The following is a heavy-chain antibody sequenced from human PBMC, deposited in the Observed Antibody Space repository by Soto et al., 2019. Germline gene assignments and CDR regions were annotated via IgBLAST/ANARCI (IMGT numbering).Heavy chain of an antibody. CDR1: GYTFTGYY. CDR2: INPNSGGT. V-gene: IGHV1-2*04. J-gene: IGHJ4*02. Sequence: ASVKVSCKASGYTFTGYYMHWVRQAPGQGLEWMGWINPNSGGTNYAQKFQGWVTMTRDTSISTAYMELSRLRSDDTAVYYCARDSDGYNRGCFDYWGQGTLVTVSS. D-gene: IGHD5-12*01. CDR3: ARDSDGYNRGCFDY.